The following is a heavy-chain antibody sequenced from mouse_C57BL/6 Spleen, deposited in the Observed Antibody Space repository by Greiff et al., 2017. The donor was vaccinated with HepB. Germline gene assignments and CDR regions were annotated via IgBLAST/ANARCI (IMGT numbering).Heavy chain of an antibody. D-gene: IGHD2-4*01. Sequence: QVQLQQPGTELVKPGASVKLSCKASGYTFTSYWMHWVKQRPGQGLEWIGNINPSNGGTNYNEKFKSKATLTVDKSSSTAYMQLSSLTSEDSAVYCCARGGDYDGTPYYLDYWGQGTTLTVSS. CDR2: INPSNGGT. CDR1: GYTFTSYW. V-gene: IGHV1-53*01. CDR3: ARGGDYDGTPYYLDY. J-gene: IGHJ2*01.